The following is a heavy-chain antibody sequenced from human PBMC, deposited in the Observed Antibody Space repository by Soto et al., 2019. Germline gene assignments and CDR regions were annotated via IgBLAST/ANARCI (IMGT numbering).Heavy chain of an antibody. CDR3: ARAGLRFLEWLLYRLGGYYYYYMDV. CDR2: INPNSGGT. CDR1: GYTFTGYY. J-gene: IGHJ6*03. Sequence: ASVKVSCKASGYTFTGYYMHWVRQAPGQGLEWMGWINPNSGGTNYAQKFQGWVTMTRDTSISTAYMELSRLRSDDTAVYYCARAGLRFLEWLLYRLGGYYYYYMDVWGKGTTVTVSS. D-gene: IGHD3-3*01. V-gene: IGHV1-2*04.